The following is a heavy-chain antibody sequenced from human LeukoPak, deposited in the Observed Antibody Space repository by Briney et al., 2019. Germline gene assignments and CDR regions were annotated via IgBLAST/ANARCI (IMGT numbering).Heavy chain of an antibody. V-gene: IGHV1-69*13. Sequence: ASVKVSCKASGYTFTSYAISWVRQAPGQGLEWMGGIIPIFGTANYAQKFQGRVTITADESTSTAYMELSSLRSEDTAVYYCARDLPNNLYVYFDYWGQGTLVTVSS. J-gene: IGHJ4*02. CDR3: ARDLPNNLYVYFDY. CDR1: GYTFTSYA. CDR2: IIPIFGTA. D-gene: IGHD1/OR15-1a*01.